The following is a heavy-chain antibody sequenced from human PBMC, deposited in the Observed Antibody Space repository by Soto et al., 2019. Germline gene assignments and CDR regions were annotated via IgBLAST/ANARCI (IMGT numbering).Heavy chain of an antibody. CDR3: ARAVCSSTSCPFDY. J-gene: IGHJ4*02. CDR1: GYTFTGYY. Sequence: GASVEVSCKASGYTFTGYYIHWVRQAPGQGLEWMGWINPNSGGTNYAQKFQGRVTMTRDTSISTAYMELSRLRSDDTAVYYCARAVCSSTSCPFDYWGQGTLVTVSS. D-gene: IGHD2-2*01. CDR2: INPNSGGT. V-gene: IGHV1-2*02.